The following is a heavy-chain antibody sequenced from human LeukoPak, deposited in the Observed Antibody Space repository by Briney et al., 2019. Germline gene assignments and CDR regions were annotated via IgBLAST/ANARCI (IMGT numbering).Heavy chain of an antibody. CDR2: INPDVGGT. CDR3: ASDESRGIDY. CDR1: GYSFTGYY. J-gene: IGHJ4*02. D-gene: IGHD3-16*01. Sequence: GSVRVSCMASGYSFTGYYMHGGREAPGQGPEWRGWINPDVGGTKYAQKFRGGVTITRDSSISTAYMELSSLRSDDTAVYYWASDESRGIDYWGQGTLVTVSS. V-gene: IGHV1-2*02.